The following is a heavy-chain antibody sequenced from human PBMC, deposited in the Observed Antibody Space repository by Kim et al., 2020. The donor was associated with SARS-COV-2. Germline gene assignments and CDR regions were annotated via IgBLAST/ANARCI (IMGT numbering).Heavy chain of an antibody. CDR1: GFTFSSYA. J-gene: IGHJ4*01. CDR2: VGGGGATT. CDR3: AKDLTRASGWYYFDY. V-gene: IGHV3-23*01. Sequence: GGSLRLSCAASGFTFSSYAMSWVRQAPGEGLEWVSVVGGGGATTYYADSVRGRFTISRDNSKNTLYLQMNSLRAEDTAIYYCAKDLTRASGWYYFDYWG. D-gene: IGHD6-13*01.